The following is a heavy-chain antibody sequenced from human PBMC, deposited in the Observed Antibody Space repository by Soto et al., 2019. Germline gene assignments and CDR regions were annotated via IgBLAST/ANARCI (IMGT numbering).Heavy chain of an antibody. D-gene: IGHD2-2*01. CDR3: ARSQGSSTSLEIYYYYYYGMDV. CDR2: IIPNSGKA. J-gene: IGHJ6*02. CDR1: GGTFSSYA. V-gene: IGHV1-69*01. Sequence: QVQLVQSGAEVKKPGSSVKVSCKASGGTFSSYAISWVRQAPGQGLEWMGGIIPNSGKANYAQKFQGRVTITADESTSTAYMELSSLRSEDTAVYYCARSQGSSTSLEIYYYYYYGMDVWGQGTTVTVSS.